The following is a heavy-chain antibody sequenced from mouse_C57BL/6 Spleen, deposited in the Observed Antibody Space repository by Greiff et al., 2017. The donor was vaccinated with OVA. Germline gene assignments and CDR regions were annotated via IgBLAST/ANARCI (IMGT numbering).Heavy chain of an antibody. D-gene: IGHD1-1*01. Sequence: QVQLQQPGAELVRPGSSVKLSCKASGYTFTSYWMDWVKQRPGQGLEWIGNIYPSDSETHYNQKFKDKATLTVDKSSSTAYMQLSSLTSEDSAVYYCARYYYGRTYAMDYWGQGTSVTVSS. CDR3: ARYYYGRTYAMDY. J-gene: IGHJ4*01. CDR2: IYPSDSET. CDR1: GYTFTSYW. V-gene: IGHV1-61*01.